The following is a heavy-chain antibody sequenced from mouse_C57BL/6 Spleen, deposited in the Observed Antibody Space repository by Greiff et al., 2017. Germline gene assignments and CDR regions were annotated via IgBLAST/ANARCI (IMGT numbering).Heavy chain of an antibody. D-gene: IGHD3-1*01. J-gene: IGHJ2*01. CDR1: GFTFSDYY. Sequence: EVKLMESEGGLVQPGSSMKLSCTASGFTFSDYYMAWVRQVPEKGLEWVANINYDGSSTYYLDSLKSRFIISRDNAKNILYLQMSSLKSEDTATYYCARERAGLLGHFDYWGQGTTLTVSS. CDR3: ARERAGLLGHFDY. V-gene: IGHV5-16*01. CDR2: INYDGSST.